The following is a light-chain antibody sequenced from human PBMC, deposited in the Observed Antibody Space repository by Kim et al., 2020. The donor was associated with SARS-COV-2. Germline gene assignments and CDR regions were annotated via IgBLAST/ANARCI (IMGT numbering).Light chain of an antibody. CDR2: KDS. CDR3: QSADSSGTVV. J-gene: IGLJ2*01. CDR1: ALPKQY. V-gene: IGLV3-25*03. Sequence: SYELTQPPSVSVSPGQTARITCSGDALPKQYAYWYQQKPGRAPVLVIYKDSERPSGIPERFSGSSSRTTVTLTISGVQAEDEADYYCQSADSSGTVVFGGGTQLTVL.